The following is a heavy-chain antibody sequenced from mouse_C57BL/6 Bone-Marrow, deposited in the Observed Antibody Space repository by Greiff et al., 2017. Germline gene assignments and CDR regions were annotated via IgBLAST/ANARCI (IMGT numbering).Heavy chain of an antibody. J-gene: IGHJ1*03. CDR2: ISDGGSYT. V-gene: IGHV5-4*03. CDR1: GFTFSSYA. CDR3: ARVLSTMIPGYWYFDV. D-gene: IGHD2-4*01. Sequence: EVKLVESGGGLVKPGGSLKLSCAASGFTFSSYAMSWVRQTPEKRLEWVATISDGGSYTYYPDNVKGRFTISRDNAKNNLYLQMSHLKSEDTAMYYCARVLSTMIPGYWYFDVWGTGTTVTVSS.